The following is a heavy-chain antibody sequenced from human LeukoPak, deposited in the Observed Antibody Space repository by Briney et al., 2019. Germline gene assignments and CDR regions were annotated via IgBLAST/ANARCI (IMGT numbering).Heavy chain of an antibody. Sequence: PGGSLRLSCAASGFPFRNYAMTWVRQAPGKGLEWVSAISGSGGSTYYADSVKGRFTISRDNSRNTLFLQMNSLRAEDTAVYYRAKESIAAAGTPNFDYWGQGTLVTVSS. D-gene: IGHD6-13*01. CDR2: ISGSGGST. J-gene: IGHJ4*02. CDR3: AKESIAAAGTPNFDY. V-gene: IGHV3-23*01. CDR1: GFPFRNYA.